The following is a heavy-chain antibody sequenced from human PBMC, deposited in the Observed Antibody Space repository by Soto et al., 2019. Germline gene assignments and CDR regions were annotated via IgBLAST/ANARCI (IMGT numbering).Heavy chain of an antibody. D-gene: IGHD2-15*01. V-gene: IGHV3-15*01. Sequence: EVQLEESGGGLVKPGGSLTLSCAASGFSFTNVWMSWVRQAPGKGLEWVGHIKSKCVGGTTDYTAPVKGRFTISRDDSKDTLCLQMNSLKTEDTVVYYCTTYSTQTFCDGGPCYSVQTNIHDSWGQGILVTVSS. CDR1: GFSFTNVW. J-gene: IGHJ4*02. CDR3: TTYSTQTFCDGGPCYSVQTNIHDS. CDR2: IKSKCVGGTT.